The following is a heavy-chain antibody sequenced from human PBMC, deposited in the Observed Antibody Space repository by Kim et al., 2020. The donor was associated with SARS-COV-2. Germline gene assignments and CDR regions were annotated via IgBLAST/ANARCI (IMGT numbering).Heavy chain of an antibody. CDR2: VFNNGIT. CDR3: ARHLEYCGSKLGAACSFDV. D-gene: IGHD3-16*01. CDR1: GDSISTYF. Sequence: SETLSLTCAVSGDSISTYFWSWIRQPPGKGLEWIGYVFNNGITNYNPSLKSRVIMSVATSNNQVSLTLNSVTAADTAGYYCARHLEYCGSKLGAACSFDV. V-gene: IGHV4-59*08. J-gene: IGHJ3*01.